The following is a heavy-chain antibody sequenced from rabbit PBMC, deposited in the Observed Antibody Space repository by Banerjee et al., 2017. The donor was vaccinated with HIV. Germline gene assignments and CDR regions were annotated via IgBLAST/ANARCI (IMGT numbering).Heavy chain of an antibody. CDR1: GFDFSSNA. J-gene: IGHJ2*01. CDR3: ARVAPGDGGYGWDGFDP. V-gene: IGHV1S47*01. CDR2: IGGGDGST. D-gene: IGHD6-1*01. Sequence: QEQLVESGGGLVQPERSLTLTCKASGFDFSSNAMCWVRQAPGKGPEWIACIGGGDGSTYYASWVNGRFTVSRSTSLHTVTLQLNSLTAADTATYFCARVAPGDGGYGWDGFDPWGQGTLSPS.